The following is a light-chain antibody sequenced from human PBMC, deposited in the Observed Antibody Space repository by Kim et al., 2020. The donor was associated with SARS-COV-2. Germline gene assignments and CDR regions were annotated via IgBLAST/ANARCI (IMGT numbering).Light chain of an antibody. CDR2: PNSDGSH. CDR1: SGHSSNP. CDR3: QTWGTGIWV. Sequence: QLVLTQSPSASASLGASVKLTCTLSSGHSSNPIAWHQQQAEKGPRYLMTPNSDGSHSKGDGIPDRFSGSSSGAERYLTISGLQSDDEADYYCQTWGTGIWVFGGGTPLTVL. V-gene: IGLV4-69*01. J-gene: IGLJ3*02.